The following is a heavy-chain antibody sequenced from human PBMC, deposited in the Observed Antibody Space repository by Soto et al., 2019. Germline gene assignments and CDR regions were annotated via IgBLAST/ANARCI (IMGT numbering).Heavy chain of an antibody. D-gene: IGHD3-3*01. Sequence: QVQLVESGGGVVQPGRSLRLSCAASGFTFSSYAMHWVRQAPGKGLEWVAVISYDGSNKYYADSVKGRFTISRDNSKNTLYLQMNSLRAEDTAVYYCARASVRGYYDQYFDYWGQGTLVTVSS. J-gene: IGHJ4*02. CDR3: ARASVRGYYDQYFDY. CDR1: GFTFSSYA. CDR2: ISYDGSNK. V-gene: IGHV3-30-3*01.